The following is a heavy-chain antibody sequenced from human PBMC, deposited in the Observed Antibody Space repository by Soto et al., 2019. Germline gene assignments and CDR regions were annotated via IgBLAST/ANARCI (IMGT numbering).Heavy chain of an antibody. CDR1: GGSISSGDYY. J-gene: IGHJ6*02. Sequence: NPSETLSLTCTVSGGSISSGDYYWSWIRQPPGKGLEWIGYIYYSGSTYYNPSLKSRVTISVDTSKNQFSLKLSSVTAADTAVYYCARDXGGRFWSGPSLSTGMDVWGQGTTVTVSS. CDR2: IYYSGST. CDR3: ARDXGGRFWSGPSLSTGMDV. V-gene: IGHV4-30-4*01. D-gene: IGHD3-3*01.